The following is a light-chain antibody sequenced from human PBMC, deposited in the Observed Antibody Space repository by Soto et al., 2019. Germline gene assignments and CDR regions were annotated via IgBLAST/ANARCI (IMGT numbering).Light chain of an antibody. J-gene: IGKJ5*01. V-gene: IGKV1-39*01. CDR2: AGS. CDR1: QSISSY. CDR3: QQSYSTLSIT. Sequence: DIHMTQSPSSLSASVGDRVTITFLASQSISSYLNWYQQKPGKGPKLLIYAGSSLESGVPSRFSGSGSGTDFTLTISSLQPGDFATYYCQQSYSTLSITFGQGTRLEIK.